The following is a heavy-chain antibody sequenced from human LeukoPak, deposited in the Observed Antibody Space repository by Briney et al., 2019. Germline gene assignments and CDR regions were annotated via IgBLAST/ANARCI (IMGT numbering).Heavy chain of an antibody. Sequence: SVKVSCKASGYTFTSYGISWVRQAPGQGLEWMGGIIPIFGTANYAQKFQGRVTITADESTSTAYMELSSLRSEDTAVYYCAIGEVGAKIIYYFDYWGQGTLVTVSS. V-gene: IGHV1-69*13. CDR1: GYTFTSYG. D-gene: IGHD1-26*01. J-gene: IGHJ4*02. CDR3: AIGEVGAKIIYYFDY. CDR2: IIPIFGTA.